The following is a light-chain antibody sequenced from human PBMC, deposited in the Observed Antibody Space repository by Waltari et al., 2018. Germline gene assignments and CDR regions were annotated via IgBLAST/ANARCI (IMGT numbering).Light chain of an antibody. Sequence: EIVFTPSPGPLSLSSGERATLSCRASQSVSRALAWYQQNPGHAPRLLIYGASNRATGIPDRFSGSGSGKDFSLIISRLEPEDFAVYYCQHYVSLPVTFGQGTKVEIK. CDR2: GAS. J-gene: IGKJ1*01. CDR1: QSVSRA. V-gene: IGKV3-20*01. CDR3: QHYVSLPVT.